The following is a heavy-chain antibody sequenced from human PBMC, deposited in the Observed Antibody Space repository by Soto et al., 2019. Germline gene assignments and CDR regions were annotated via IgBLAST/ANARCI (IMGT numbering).Heavy chain of an antibody. D-gene: IGHD3-3*01. CDR3: ARERLRTGDY. J-gene: IGHJ4*02. CDR2: ISFDGDKR. CDR1: GFTFKNYA. V-gene: IGHV3-30-3*01. Sequence: QAQLVESGGGVIQPGRSLRLSCAASGFTFKNYALHWVRQAPGKGLEWVAVISFDGDKRYYADSVKGRFTISRDNFGNTLYLQMNNLKVEDAALYFCARERLRTGDYWGQGTLVTVSS.